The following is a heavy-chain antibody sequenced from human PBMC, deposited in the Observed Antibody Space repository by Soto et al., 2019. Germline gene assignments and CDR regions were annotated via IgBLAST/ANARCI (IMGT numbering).Heavy chain of an antibody. J-gene: IGHJ5*02. D-gene: IGHD3-10*01. Sequence: PGGSLRLSCAASGFTFDDYAMHWVRQAPGKGLEWVSGISWNSGSIGYADSVKGRFTISRGNAKNSLYLQMNSLRAEDTALYYCAKDMMRWFGESNWFDPWGQGALVTVSS. V-gene: IGHV3-9*01. CDR3: AKDMMRWFGESNWFDP. CDR2: ISWNSGSI. CDR1: GFTFDDYA.